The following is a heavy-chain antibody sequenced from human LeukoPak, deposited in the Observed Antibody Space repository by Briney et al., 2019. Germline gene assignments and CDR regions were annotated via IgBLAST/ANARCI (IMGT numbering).Heavy chain of an antibody. V-gene: IGHV3-7*01. CDR2: IKQDGSEK. Sequence: PGGSLRLSCAASGFTFSSYWMNWVRQAPGKGLQWVANIKQDGSEKYHVGSVKGRFTVSRDNAKNSLYLQMNSLRAEDTAVYYCARSMVRGAHLFDYWGQGTLVTVSS. D-gene: IGHD3-10*01. CDR1: GFTFSSYW. J-gene: IGHJ4*02. CDR3: ARSMVRGAHLFDY.